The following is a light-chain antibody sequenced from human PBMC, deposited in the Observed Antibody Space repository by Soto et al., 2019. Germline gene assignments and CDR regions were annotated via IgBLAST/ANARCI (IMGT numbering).Light chain of an antibody. J-gene: IGKJ2*01. CDR2: DAS. CDR3: QQRSNWPPYT. V-gene: IGKV3-11*01. Sequence: EIVLTQSPATLSLSPGERATLSCRASQSVSSYLAWYQQKPGQAPRLLIYDASNRATGIPARFSGSGSGTDFTLTISSLEPKDFAVYYCQQRSNWPPYTFGQGPKLEIK. CDR1: QSVSSY.